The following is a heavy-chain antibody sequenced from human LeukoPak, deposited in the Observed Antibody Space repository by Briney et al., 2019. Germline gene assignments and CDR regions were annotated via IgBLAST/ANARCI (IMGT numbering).Heavy chain of an antibody. CDR2: IKQDGSEK. V-gene: IGHV3-7*01. D-gene: IGHD1-26*01. Sequence: GGSLRLSCAASGFTFSSYWMSWVRQAPGKGLEWVANIKQDGSEKYYVDSVKGRFTVSRDNAKNSLYLQMNSLRAEDTAVYYCARVGGSYFLDVGGKGTTVTVSS. CDR1: GFTFSSYW. CDR3: ARVGGSYFLDV. J-gene: IGHJ6*03.